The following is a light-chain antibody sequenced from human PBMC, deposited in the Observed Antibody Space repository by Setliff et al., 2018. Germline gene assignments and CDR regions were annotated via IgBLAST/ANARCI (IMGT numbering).Light chain of an antibody. Sequence: QSALAQPRSVSGSPGQSVTISCTGTSSDVGGYNYVSWYQQHPGKAPKLMIYDVSKRPSGVPDRFSGPKSGNTASLTISGLQAEDEADYYCCSYAGSYTFLYVVGTGTKV. V-gene: IGLV2-11*01. J-gene: IGLJ1*01. CDR1: SSDVGGYNY. CDR3: CSYAGSYTFLYV. CDR2: DVS.